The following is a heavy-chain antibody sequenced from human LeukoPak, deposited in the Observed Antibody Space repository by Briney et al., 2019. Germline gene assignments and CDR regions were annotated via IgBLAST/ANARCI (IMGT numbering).Heavy chain of an antibody. CDR1: GFTFSNAW. Sequence: GGSLRLSCAASGFTFSNAWMSWVRQAPGKGLEWVGRIKSRTDGGTTDYAAPVKGRFTISRDDSKNTLYLQMNSLKTEDTAVYYCTTDGEYCSSTSCAAFDYWGQGTLVTVPS. J-gene: IGHJ4*02. V-gene: IGHV3-15*01. CDR3: TTDGEYCSSTSCAAFDY. D-gene: IGHD2-2*01. CDR2: IKSRTDGGTT.